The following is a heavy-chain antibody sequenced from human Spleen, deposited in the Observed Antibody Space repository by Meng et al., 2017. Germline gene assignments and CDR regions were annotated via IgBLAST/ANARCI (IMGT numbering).Heavy chain of an antibody. CDR3: TTDWGYSQGDC. V-gene: IGHV3-15*01. CDR2: XXSRXDGGTT. D-gene: IGHD6-13*01. CDR1: GFTFSSAR. Sequence: EVQLMESGAGLVKPGQSLTLSCVASGFTFSSARINWVRXXAGKGLGXVGXXXSRXDGGTTDYTAPVXGRFTIXRDDSXNTLFLQXXXLKXEDTAXXXCTTDWGYSQGDCWGQGTLVTVSS. J-gene: IGHJ4*02.